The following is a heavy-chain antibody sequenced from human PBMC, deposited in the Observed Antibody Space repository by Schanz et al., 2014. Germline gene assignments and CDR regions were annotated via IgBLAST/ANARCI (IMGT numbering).Heavy chain of an antibody. CDR2: INPTGGST. CDR1: GGTFSSFA. V-gene: IGHV1-46*01. D-gene: IGHD5-12*01. J-gene: IGHJ4*02. Sequence: QVQLVQSGGEVKKPGSSVKVSCKASGGTFSSFAIFWVRQAPGQGLEWMGIINPTGGSTSYAQRFQGRVTVTRDTSTSTVYMELSSLRSEDTAVYYCARAAYGGYTSTPLRYWGQGTLVTVSS. CDR3: ARAAYGGYTSTPLRY.